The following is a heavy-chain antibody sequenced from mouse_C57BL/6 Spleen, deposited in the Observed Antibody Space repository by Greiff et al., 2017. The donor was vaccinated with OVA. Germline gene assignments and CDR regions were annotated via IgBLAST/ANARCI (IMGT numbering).Heavy chain of an antibody. J-gene: IGHJ3*01. D-gene: IGHD1-1*01. V-gene: IGHV1-82*01. CDR1: GYAFCSSW. Sequence: VQLQQSGPELVKPGASVKISCKASGYAFCSSWMNWVKQRPGKGLEWIGRIYPGDGDTNYNGKFKGKATLTADKSSSTAYMQLSSLTSEDSAVYFCARYGTTVVANPFAYWGQGTLVTVSA. CDR3: ARYGTTVVANPFAY. CDR2: IYPGDGDT.